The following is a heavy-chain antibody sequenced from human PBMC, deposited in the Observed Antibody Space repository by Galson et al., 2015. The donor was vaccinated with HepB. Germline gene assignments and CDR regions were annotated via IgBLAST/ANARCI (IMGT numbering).Heavy chain of an antibody. CDR3: TRDMRPFTSGWRAFDI. Sequence: SLRLSCAASGFTFSDYYMSWIRQAPGKGLEWVSYVSSRSSYTDYVDSVKGRFTISRDFAKNSLYLQMNSLRSVTAADTAVYYCTRDMRPFTSGWRAFDIWGQGTMVTVSS. CDR1: GFTFSDYY. CDR2: VSSRSSYT. J-gene: IGHJ3*02. V-gene: IGHV3-11*05. D-gene: IGHD6-19*01.